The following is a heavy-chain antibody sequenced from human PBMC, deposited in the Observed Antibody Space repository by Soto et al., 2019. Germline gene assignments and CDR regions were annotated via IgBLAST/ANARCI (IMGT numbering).Heavy chain of an antibody. CDR2: IYYSGST. Sequence: SETLSLTCTVSGGSISSGGYYWSWIRQHPGKGLEWIGYIYYSGSTYYNPSLKSRVTISVDTSKNQFSLKLSFVTAADTAVYYCARDRTTVTWDYYGMDVWGQGTTVTVSS. V-gene: IGHV4-31*03. CDR1: GGSISSGGYY. CDR3: ARDRTTVTWDYYGMDV. J-gene: IGHJ6*02. D-gene: IGHD4-17*01.